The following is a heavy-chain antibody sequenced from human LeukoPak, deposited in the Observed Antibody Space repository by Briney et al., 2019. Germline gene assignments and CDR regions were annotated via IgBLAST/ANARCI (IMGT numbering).Heavy chain of an antibody. Sequence: SETLSLTCAVSGGSFSGYYWSWIRQPPGKGLEWIGEINHSGSTNYNPSLKSRVTISVDTSKNQFSLRLSSVTAADTAVYYCARDFGPYCGGACFPFDYWGQGTLVTVSS. CDR1: GGSFSGYY. D-gene: IGHD2-21*02. V-gene: IGHV4-34*01. J-gene: IGHJ4*02. CDR2: INHSGST. CDR3: ARDFGPYCGGACFPFDY.